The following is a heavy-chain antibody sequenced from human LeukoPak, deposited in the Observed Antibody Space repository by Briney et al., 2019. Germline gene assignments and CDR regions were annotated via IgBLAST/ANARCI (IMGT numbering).Heavy chain of an antibody. Sequence: ASVKVSCKASGYTFTSYAISWVRQAPGEGLEWMGWISAYNGNTNYAQMLQGRVTMTTDTSTSTTYMELSSLRSEDTAVYYCTRGLSWPDWYFDLWGRGTLVTVSS. D-gene: IGHD6-13*01. CDR3: TRGLSWPDWYFDL. CDR1: GYTFTSYA. V-gene: IGHV1-18*01. J-gene: IGHJ2*01. CDR2: ISAYNGNT.